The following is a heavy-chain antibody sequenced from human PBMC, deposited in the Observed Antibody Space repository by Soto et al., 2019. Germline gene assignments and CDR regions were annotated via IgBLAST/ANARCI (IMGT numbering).Heavy chain of an antibody. V-gene: IGHV3-21*01. CDR1: GFTFSSYS. D-gene: IGHD6-19*01. CDR3: ARARIAVAGRVDY. Sequence: EVQLVESGGGLVKPGGSLRLSCAASGFTFSSYSMNWVRQAPGKGLEWVSSISSSSSYIYYADSVKGRFTISRDNAKNSLYLQMNSLRAEDTAVYYCARARIAVAGRVDYWGQGTLVTVSS. J-gene: IGHJ4*02. CDR2: ISSSSSYI.